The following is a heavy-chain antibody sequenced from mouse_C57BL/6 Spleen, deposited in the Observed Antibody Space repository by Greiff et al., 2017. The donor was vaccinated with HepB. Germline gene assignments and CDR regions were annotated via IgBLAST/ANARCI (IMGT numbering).Heavy chain of an antibody. D-gene: IGHD3-2*02. Sequence: DVQLVESGGDLVKPGGSLKLSCAASGFTFSSYGMSWVRQTPDKRLEWVATISSGGSYTYYPDSVKGRFTISRDNAKNTLYLQMSSLKSEDTAMYYCARRRDSSGYYAMDYWGQGTSVTVSS. J-gene: IGHJ4*01. CDR3: ARRRDSSGYYAMDY. CDR2: ISSGGSYT. CDR1: GFTFSSYG. V-gene: IGHV5-6*02.